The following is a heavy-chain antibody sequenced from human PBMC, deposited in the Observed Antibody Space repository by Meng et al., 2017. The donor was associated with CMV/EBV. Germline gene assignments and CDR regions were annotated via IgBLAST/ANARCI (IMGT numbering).Heavy chain of an antibody. CDR1: GGTFSSYA. CDR2: TIPIFGTA. D-gene: IGHD6-6*01. CDR3: ASSIAARPRPFDY. V-gene: IGHV1-69*05. J-gene: IGHJ4*02. Sequence: KASGGTFSSYAISWVRQAPGQGLEWMGGTIPIFGTANYAQKFQGRVTITTDESTSTAYMELSSLRSEDTAVYYCASSIAARPRPFDYWGQGTLVTVSS.